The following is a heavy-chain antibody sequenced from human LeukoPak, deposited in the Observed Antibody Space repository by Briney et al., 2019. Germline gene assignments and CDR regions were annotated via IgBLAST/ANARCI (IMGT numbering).Heavy chain of an antibody. CDR3: AKDKDFWSGYYRGVPYYYGLDV. V-gene: IGHV3-30*18. Sequence: GGSLRLSCAASGFTFSSFGMHWVRRAPGKGLEWVAIISHDGRSKYYADSVKGRFTISRDNAKNTLYLQMNSLRPEDTALYYCAKDKDFWSGYYRGVPYYYGLDVWGQGTTVTVSS. CDR2: ISHDGRSK. J-gene: IGHJ6*02. CDR1: GFTFSSFG. D-gene: IGHD3-3*01.